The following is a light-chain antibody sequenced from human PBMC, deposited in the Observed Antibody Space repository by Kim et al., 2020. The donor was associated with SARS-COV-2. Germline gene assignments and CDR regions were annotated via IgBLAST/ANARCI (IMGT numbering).Light chain of an antibody. CDR1: KMGDTY. CDR2: QDD. Sequence: VSPGQTASITCSGDKMGDTYASWFLQRPGQSPVLVIFQDDRRPSGIPERFSGSNSGNTATLTISGTQPMDEADYYCQAWDSNTALFGGGTQLTVL. CDR3: QAWDSNTAL. V-gene: IGLV3-1*01. J-gene: IGLJ2*01.